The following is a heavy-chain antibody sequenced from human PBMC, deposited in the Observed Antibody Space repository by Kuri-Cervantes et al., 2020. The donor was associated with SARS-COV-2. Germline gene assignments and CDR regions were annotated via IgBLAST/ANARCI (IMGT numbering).Heavy chain of an antibody. D-gene: IGHD3-22*01. CDR2: INAGNGNT. CDR1: GYTFTSYA. J-gene: IGHJ6*02. Sequence: ASVKVSCKASGYTFTSYAMHWVRQAPGQRLEWMGWINAGNGNTKYSQTFQGRVTITRDTSASTAYMELSSLRSEDTAVYYCAKGSYYDSSGSNYYYYGMDVWGQGTTVTVSS. V-gene: IGHV1-3*01. CDR3: AKGSYYDSSGSNYYYYGMDV.